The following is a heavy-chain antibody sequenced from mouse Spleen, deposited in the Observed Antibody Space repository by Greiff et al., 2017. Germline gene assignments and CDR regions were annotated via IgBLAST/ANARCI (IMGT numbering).Heavy chain of an antibody. Sequence: EVQVVESGGGLVKPGGSLKLSCAASGFTFSDYGMHWVRQAPEKGLEWVAYISSGSSTIYYADTVKGRFTISRDNAKNTLFLQMTSLRSEDTAMYYCAGLTGWFAYWGQGTLVTVSA. J-gene: IGHJ3*01. D-gene: IGHD4-1*01. CDR3: AGLTGWFAY. CDR1: GFTFSDYG. V-gene: IGHV5-17*01. CDR2: ISSGSSTI.